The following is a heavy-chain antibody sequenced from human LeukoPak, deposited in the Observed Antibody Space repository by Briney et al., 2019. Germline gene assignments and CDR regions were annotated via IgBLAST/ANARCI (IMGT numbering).Heavy chain of an antibody. CDR2: IHYSGSA. CDR3: ATYHFRGLTSHYFDY. CDR1: GGSISSTNYY. V-gene: IGHV4-61*01. J-gene: IGHJ4*02. Sequence: SETLSLTCTVSGGSISSTNYYWSWIRQPPGKGLEWIAYIHYSGSANYNPSLKSRVTISLDTSKNQLSLKLSSVTAADTAVYYCATYHFRGLTSHYFDYWGQGTLVTVSS. D-gene: IGHD3-10*02.